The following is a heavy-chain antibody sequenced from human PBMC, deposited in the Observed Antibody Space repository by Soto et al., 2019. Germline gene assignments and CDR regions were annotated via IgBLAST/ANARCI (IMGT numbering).Heavy chain of an antibody. CDR3: ARLSSPRNDYCSGGICWVSWGHVYFQH. CDR2: IYDSGNT. V-gene: IGHV4-59*12. D-gene: IGHD2-15*01. CDR1: GGSIRSYY. Sequence: SETLSLTCTVSGGSIRSYYWSWIRQPPGKGLEWIGYIYDSGNTHYNPALRSRVTISVDTSKNQLSLKLNSLTAADTAVYYCARLSSPRNDYCSGGICWVSWGHVYFQHWGQGTQVTVSS. J-gene: IGHJ1*01.